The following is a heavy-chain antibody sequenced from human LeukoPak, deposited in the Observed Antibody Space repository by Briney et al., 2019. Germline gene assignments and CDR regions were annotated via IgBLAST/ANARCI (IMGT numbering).Heavy chain of an antibody. Sequence: PGRSLRLPCAASGFTFSSYGMHWVRQAPGKGLEWVAVIWYDGSNKYYADSVKGRFTISRDNSKNTLYLQMNSLRAEDTAVYYCAKSAVGATLGDYWGQGTPVTVSS. CDR1: GFTFSSYG. J-gene: IGHJ4*02. V-gene: IGHV3-33*06. D-gene: IGHD1-26*01. CDR2: IWYDGSNK. CDR3: AKSAVGATLGDY.